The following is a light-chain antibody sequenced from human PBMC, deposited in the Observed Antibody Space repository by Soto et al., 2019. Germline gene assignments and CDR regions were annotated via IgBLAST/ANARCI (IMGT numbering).Light chain of an antibody. Sequence: QSVLTQPPSASGTPGQRVTISCSGSSSNIGSNTVNWYQQLPGTAPKLIIHSNSQRPSGVPDRFSGSKSGTSASLAISGLQSEDEADYYCAAWDDSLNGFYVFGTGTKVTVL. CDR3: AAWDDSLNGFYV. J-gene: IGLJ1*01. CDR2: SNS. V-gene: IGLV1-44*01. CDR1: SSNIGSNT.